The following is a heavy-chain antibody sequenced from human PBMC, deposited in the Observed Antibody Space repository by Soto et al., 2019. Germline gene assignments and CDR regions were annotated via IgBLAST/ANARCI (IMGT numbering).Heavy chain of an antibody. J-gene: IGHJ4*02. CDR3: ASEGYSSSWYYFDY. CDR1: GFTFSSYW. V-gene: IGHV3-74*01. Sequence: GGSQRLSCAASGFTFSSYWMHWVRQAPGKGLVWVSRINSDGSSTSYADSVKGRFTISRDNAKNTLYLQMNSLRAEDTAVYYCASEGYSSSWYYFDYWGQGTLVTVSS. D-gene: IGHD6-13*01. CDR2: INSDGSST.